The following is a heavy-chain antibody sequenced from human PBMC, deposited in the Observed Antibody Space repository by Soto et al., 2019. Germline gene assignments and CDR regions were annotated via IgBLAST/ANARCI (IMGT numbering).Heavy chain of an antibody. CDR1: GYSFTSYW. V-gene: IGHV5-51*01. D-gene: IGHD5-12*01. Sequence: GESLKISCKGSGYSFTSYWIGWARQMPGKGLEWMGIIYPGDSDTRYSPSFQGQVTISADKSISTAYLQWSSLKASDTAMYYCARIEYSGYVNTGDFLFDYWGQGTLVTVSS. CDR3: ARIEYSGYVNTGDFLFDY. CDR2: IYPGDSDT. J-gene: IGHJ4*02.